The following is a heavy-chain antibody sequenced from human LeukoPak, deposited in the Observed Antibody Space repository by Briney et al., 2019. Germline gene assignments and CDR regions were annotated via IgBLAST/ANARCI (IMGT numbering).Heavy chain of an antibody. Sequence: GGSLRLSCAVSGFTFSDHHMNWVRQAPGKGLEWVAHINPDGRDTYYVDSVKGRFTISRDNAQNSMYLQMNSLRVEDTAVYYCTSWGDTTAEYFQRWGQGTLVTVSS. V-gene: IGHV3-7*01. CDR3: TSWGDTTAEYFQR. CDR2: INPDGRDT. D-gene: IGHD2-21*02. CDR1: GFTFSDHH. J-gene: IGHJ1*01.